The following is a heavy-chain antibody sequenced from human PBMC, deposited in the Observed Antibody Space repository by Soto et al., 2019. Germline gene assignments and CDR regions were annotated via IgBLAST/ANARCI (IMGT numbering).Heavy chain of an antibody. D-gene: IGHD4-17*01. CDR3: ARDRGEDYGDYDAFDI. J-gene: IGHJ3*02. V-gene: IGHV4-31*01. Sequence: SETLSLTCTVSGGSISSGGYYWSWIRQHPGKGLEWIGYIYYSGSTYYNPSLKVLVTISVDTSKNQFSLKLRSVTAADTAVYYCARDRGEDYGDYDAFDIWGQGTMVTVSS. CDR1: GGSISSGGYY. CDR2: IYYSGST.